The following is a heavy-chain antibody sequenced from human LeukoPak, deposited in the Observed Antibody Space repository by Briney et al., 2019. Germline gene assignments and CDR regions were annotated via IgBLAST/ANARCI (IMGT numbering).Heavy chain of an antibody. V-gene: IGHV3-21*01. D-gene: IGHD5-18*01. Sequence: GGSLRLSCAASGFTFSSYSMNWVRQAPGKGLEWVSSISSSSSYIYYADSVKGRFTISRDNAKNSLYLQMNSLRAEDTAVYYCARSGGYSYGYSDYWGQGTLVTVSS. CDR3: ARSGGYSYGYSDY. CDR2: ISSSSSYI. J-gene: IGHJ4*02. CDR1: GFTFSSYS.